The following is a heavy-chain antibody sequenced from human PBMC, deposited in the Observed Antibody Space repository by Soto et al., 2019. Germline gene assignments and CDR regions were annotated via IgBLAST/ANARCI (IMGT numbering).Heavy chain of an antibody. Sequence: QVRLVASGGGVVQPGGSLRLSCTASGFTFNKFGMHWVRQTPGKGLEWVAAVSYDGNHDFYADSVRGRLIISRDNSKNTLYLQLNTLKPDDTAVYYCVKERADFVTVPHATSGMDVWGPGTTVTVAS. J-gene: IGHJ6*02. CDR1: GFTFNKFG. D-gene: IGHD3-3*01. CDR2: VSYDGNHD. V-gene: IGHV3-30*18. CDR3: VKERADFVTVPHATSGMDV.